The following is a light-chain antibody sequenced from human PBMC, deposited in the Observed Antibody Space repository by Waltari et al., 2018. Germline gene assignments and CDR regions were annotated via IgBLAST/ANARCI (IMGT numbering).Light chain of an antibody. Sequence: ERVMTQSPDILSASPGETVTLSCRASQSSSTNVAWYQHKPGQAPRLLIYNGATRHTGIPATFRGSGSGTEFTLTISSLQPEDFAVYFCQQYDDWPATFGQGTKVDI. V-gene: IGKV3-15*01. CDR2: NGA. J-gene: IGKJ1*01. CDR3: QQYDDWPAT. CDR1: QSSSTN.